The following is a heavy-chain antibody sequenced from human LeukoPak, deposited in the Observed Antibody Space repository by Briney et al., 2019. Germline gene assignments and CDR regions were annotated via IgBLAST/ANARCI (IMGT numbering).Heavy chain of an antibody. Sequence: ASVKVSCKASGYTFTGYYMQWVRQAPGQGLEWMGWINPNSGGTNYAQKFQGWVTMTRDTSISTAYMELSRLRSDDTAVYYCARGSRSWSPIDYWGQGTLVTVSS. CDR1: GYTFTGYY. CDR2: INPNSGGT. D-gene: IGHD6-13*01. J-gene: IGHJ4*02. V-gene: IGHV1-2*04. CDR3: ARGSRSWSPIDY.